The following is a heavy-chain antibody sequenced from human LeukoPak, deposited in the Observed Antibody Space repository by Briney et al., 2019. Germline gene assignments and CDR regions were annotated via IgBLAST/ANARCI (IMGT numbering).Heavy chain of an antibody. J-gene: IGHJ4*02. V-gene: IGHV4-30-2*01. CDR2: IYHSGST. CDR3: ARGQDSSGHDY. D-gene: IGHD3-22*01. CDR1: GGSISSGGYY. Sequence: SETLSLTCTVSGGSISSGGYYWSWIRQPPGKGPEWIGYIYHSGSTYYNPSLKSRVTISVDRSKNQFSLKLSSVTAADTAVYYCARGQDSSGHDYWGQGTLVTVSS.